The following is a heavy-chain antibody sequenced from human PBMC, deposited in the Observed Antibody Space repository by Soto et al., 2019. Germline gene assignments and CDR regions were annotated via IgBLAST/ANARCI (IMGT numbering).Heavy chain of an antibody. V-gene: IGHV1-69*01. CDR2: IIPVFGTV. CDR1: GGTFSNYA. Sequence: QVRLVQSGAEVKKRGSSVKVSCKASGGTFSNYAITWLRLAPGQGLEWLGGIIPVFGTVNYAQKFQGRVTITADESTSTAYMELNRLRSEDTAVYYCARDNPYTNSFGNWFDPWGQGTLVIVS. J-gene: IGHJ5*02. D-gene: IGHD6-13*01. CDR3: ARDNPYTNSFGNWFDP.